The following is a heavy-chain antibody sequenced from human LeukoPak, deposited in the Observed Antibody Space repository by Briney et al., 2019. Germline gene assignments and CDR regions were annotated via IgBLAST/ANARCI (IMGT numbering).Heavy chain of an antibody. CDR3: ARRTTVTTMVDY. J-gene: IGHJ4*02. Sequence: GASVKVSCKASGYTFTGYYMHWVRQAPGQGLEWMGRINPNSGGTNYAQKFQGRVTMTRDTSISTAYMELSRLRSDDTAVYYCARRTTVTTMVDYWGQGTLVTVSS. CDR1: GYTFTGYY. CDR2: INPNSGGT. V-gene: IGHV1-2*06. D-gene: IGHD4-17*01.